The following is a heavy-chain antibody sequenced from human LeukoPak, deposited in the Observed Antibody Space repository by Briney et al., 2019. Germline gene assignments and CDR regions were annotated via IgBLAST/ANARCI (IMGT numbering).Heavy chain of an antibody. Sequence: GGSLRLSCEASGVTFSSYVMSWVRQAPGKGPEWVSGISGSGGGTYYADSVKGRFAISRDNSKNTLYLQMNSLRAEDTAVYYCARDLDGGTSRKTGAFDIWGQGIMVTVSS. V-gene: IGHV3-23*01. CDR1: GVTFSSYV. J-gene: IGHJ3*02. CDR3: ARDLDGGTSRKTGAFDI. D-gene: IGHD3-3*02. CDR2: ISGSGGGT.